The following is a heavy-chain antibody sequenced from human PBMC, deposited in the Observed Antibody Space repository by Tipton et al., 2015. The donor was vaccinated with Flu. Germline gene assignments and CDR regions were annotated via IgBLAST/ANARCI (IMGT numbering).Heavy chain of an antibody. CDR3: ARVTTYCGGDCYPGNWFDP. CDR1: GGTFSSYA. J-gene: IGHJ5*02. D-gene: IGHD2-21*02. CDR2: IIPILGIA. Sequence: QLVQSGPEVKKPGSSVKVSCKASGGTFSSYAISWVRQAPGQGLEWMGGIIPILGIANYAQKFQGRVTITADESTSTAYMELSSLRSEDTAVYYCARVTTYCGGDCYPGNWFDPWGQGTLVTVSS. V-gene: IGHV1-69*01.